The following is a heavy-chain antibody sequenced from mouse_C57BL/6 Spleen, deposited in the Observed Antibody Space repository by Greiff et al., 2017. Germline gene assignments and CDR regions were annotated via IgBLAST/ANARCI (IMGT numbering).Heavy chain of an antibody. Sequence: QVQLQQPGAELVRPGSSVKLSCKASGYTFTSYWMDWVKQRPGQGLEWIGNIYPSDSETHYNQKFKDKATLTVDKSSSTAYMQLSSLTSEYSAVYYCARGEGSTLFDYWGQGTTLTVSS. J-gene: IGHJ2*01. CDR2: IYPSDSET. D-gene: IGHD1-1*01. V-gene: IGHV1-61*01. CDR3: ARGEGSTLFDY. CDR1: GYTFTSYW.